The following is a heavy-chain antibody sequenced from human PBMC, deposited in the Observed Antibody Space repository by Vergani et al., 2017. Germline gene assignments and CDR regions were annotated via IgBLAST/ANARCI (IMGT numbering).Heavy chain of an antibody. Sequence: QVQLVESGGGLVKPGGSLRLSCAASGFTFSDYYMSWIRQAPGKGLEWVSYISSSSSYTNYADSVKGRFTISRDNAKTSLYLQMNSLRAEDTAVYYCARDGVVVAAPQGWGQGTLVTVSS. V-gene: IGHV3-11*05. CDR3: ARDGVVVAAPQG. D-gene: IGHD2-15*01. J-gene: IGHJ4*02. CDR1: GFTFSDYY. CDR2: ISSSSSYT.